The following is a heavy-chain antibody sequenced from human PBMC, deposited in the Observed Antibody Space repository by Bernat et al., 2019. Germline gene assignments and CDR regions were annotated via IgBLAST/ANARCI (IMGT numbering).Heavy chain of an antibody. CDR2: IYHSGST. Sequence: QLQLQESGSGLVKPSQTLSLTCAVSGGSISSGGYSWSWIRQPPGMGLEWIGYIYHSGSTYYNPSLKSRVTISVDRSKNQFSLKLSSVTAADTAVYYCASDYCTNGVCYGGFDYWGQGTLVTVSS. CDR3: ASDYCTNGVCYGGFDY. CDR1: GGSISSGGYS. J-gene: IGHJ4*02. D-gene: IGHD2-8*01. V-gene: IGHV4-30-2*01.